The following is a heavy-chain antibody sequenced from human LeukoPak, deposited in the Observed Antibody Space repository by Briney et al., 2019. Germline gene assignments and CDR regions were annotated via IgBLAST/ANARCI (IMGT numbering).Heavy chain of an antibody. CDR2: IYYSGST. D-gene: IGHD5-24*01. J-gene: IGHJ4*02. V-gene: IGHV4-30-4*08. CDR3: ARVRRDGYHFDY. Sequence: SETLSLTCTVSGGSISSGDYYLSWIRQPPGKGLEWIGYIYYSGSTYYNPSLKSRVTISVDTSKNQFSLKLSSVTAADTAVYYCARVRRDGYHFDYWGQGTLVTVSS. CDR1: GGSISSGDYY.